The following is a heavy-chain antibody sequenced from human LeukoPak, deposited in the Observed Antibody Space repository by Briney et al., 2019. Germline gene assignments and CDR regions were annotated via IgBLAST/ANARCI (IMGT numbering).Heavy chain of an antibody. CDR1: GGSISSGGYS. V-gene: IGHV4-61*08. CDR2: IYYSGSI. J-gene: IGHJ5*02. CDR3: ARTFFTETWFDP. Sequence: SQTLSLTCAVSGGSISSGGYSWSWIRQPPGKGLEWIGYIYYSGSIKYNPSLKSRVTVSVDTSKNQFSLKLSSVTAADTAVYYCARTFFTETWFDPWGQGTLVTVSS. D-gene: IGHD2/OR15-2a*01.